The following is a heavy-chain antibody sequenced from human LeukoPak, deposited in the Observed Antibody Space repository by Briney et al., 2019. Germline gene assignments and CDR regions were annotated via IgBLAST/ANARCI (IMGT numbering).Heavy chain of an antibody. V-gene: IGHV3-48*01. CDR3: ARDGSGRVPEMSAPDY. CDR1: GFTFSSYS. J-gene: IGHJ4*02. CDR2: ISSGSSTI. Sequence: PGGSLRLSCAASGFTFSSYSMNWVRQAPGKGLEWVSFISSGSSTIYYADSVKGRLTISRDNAKNSLYLQMNSLRAEDTAVYYCARDGSGRVPEMSAPDYWGQGTLVTVSS. D-gene: IGHD3-10*01.